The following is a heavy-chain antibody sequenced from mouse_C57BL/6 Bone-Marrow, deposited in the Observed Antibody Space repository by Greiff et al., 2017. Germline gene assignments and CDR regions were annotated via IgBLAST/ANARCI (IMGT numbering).Heavy chain of an antibody. Sequence: QVQLQQSGAELARPGASVKLSCKASGYTFTSYGISWVKQRTGQGLEWIGEIYPRSGNTYYNEKFKGKATLTADKSSSTAYMELRRLTSEDSAVYFCARRGDGYYPDYWGRGTTLTVSS. CDR2: IYPRSGNT. J-gene: IGHJ2*01. V-gene: IGHV1-81*01. CDR1: GYTFTSYG. CDR3: ARRGDGYYPDY. D-gene: IGHD2-3*01.